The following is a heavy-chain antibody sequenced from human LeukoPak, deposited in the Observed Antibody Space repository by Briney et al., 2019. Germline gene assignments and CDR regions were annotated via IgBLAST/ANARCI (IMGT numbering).Heavy chain of an antibody. Sequence: GGALRLSCVASGFTFSNYNRNWVRQAPGKGLELLSFISGSSTTIYYADSVKGRLTISRDNAKNALFLRMNSLRVEDTAVYYCARRAAVGTNNPLDYWGQGTLVTVSS. CDR1: GFTFSNYN. V-gene: IGHV3-48*04. CDR3: ARRAAVGTNNPLDY. J-gene: IGHJ4*02. CDR2: ISGSSTTI. D-gene: IGHD4-23*01.